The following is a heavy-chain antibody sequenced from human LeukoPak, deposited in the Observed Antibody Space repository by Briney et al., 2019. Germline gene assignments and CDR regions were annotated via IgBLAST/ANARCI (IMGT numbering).Heavy chain of an antibody. Sequence: PSETLSLTCTVSGGSISSSSYYWGWIRQPPGKGLEWIGSIYYSGSTYYNPSLKSRVTISVDTSKNQFSLKLSSVTAADTAVYYCARRLRGYSYGSVFDYWGQGTLVTVSS. CDR3: ARRLRGYSYGSVFDY. V-gene: IGHV4-39*01. D-gene: IGHD5-18*01. CDR1: GGSISSSSYY. CDR2: IYYSGST. J-gene: IGHJ4*02.